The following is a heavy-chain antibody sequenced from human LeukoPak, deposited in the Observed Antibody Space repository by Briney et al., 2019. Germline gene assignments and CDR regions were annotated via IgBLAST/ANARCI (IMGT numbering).Heavy chain of an antibody. Sequence: PGGSLRLSCAASGFTFSSYGMHWVRQAPGKGLEWVAVIWYDGSNEYYADSVKGRFTISRDNSKNTLYLQMNSLRAEDAAIYYCAKGRGYSYGLDFWGQGTLVTVSS. V-gene: IGHV3-33*06. CDR3: AKGRGYSYGLDF. D-gene: IGHD5-18*01. CDR1: GFTFSSYG. J-gene: IGHJ4*02. CDR2: IWYDGSNE.